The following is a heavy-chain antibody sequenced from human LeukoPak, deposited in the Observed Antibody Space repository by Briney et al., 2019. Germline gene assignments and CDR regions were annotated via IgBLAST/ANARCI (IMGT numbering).Heavy chain of an antibody. CDR3: ARDYYDSSGYYFAGY. V-gene: IGHV1-2*02. J-gene: IGHJ4*02. CDR1: GYTFTGYY. Sequence: ASVKVSCKASGYTFTGYYMHWVRQAPGQGLEWMGWINPNSGGTNYAQKFQGRVTMTRNTSISTAYMELSSLRSEDTAVYYCARDYYDSSGYYFAGYWGQGTLVTVSS. CDR2: INPNSGGT. D-gene: IGHD3-22*01.